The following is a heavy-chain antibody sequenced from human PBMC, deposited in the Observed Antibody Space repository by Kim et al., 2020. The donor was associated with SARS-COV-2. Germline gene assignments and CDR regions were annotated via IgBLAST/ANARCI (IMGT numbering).Heavy chain of an antibody. CDR1: GFTVSSNY. Sequence: GGSLRLSCAASGFTVSSNYMSWVRQAPGKGLEWVSVIYSGGSTYYADSVKGRFTISRDNSKNTLYLQMNSLRAEDTAVYYCASGHNYYDSSGPPSGDYWGQGTLVTVSS. D-gene: IGHD3-22*01. J-gene: IGHJ4*02. CDR3: ASGHNYYDSSGPPSGDY. V-gene: IGHV3-53*01. CDR2: IYSGGST.